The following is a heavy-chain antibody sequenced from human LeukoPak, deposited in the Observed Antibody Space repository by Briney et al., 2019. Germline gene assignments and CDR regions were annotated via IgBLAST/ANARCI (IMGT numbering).Heavy chain of an antibody. Sequence: PGGSLRLSCAASGFTFSSYSMNWVRQAPGKGLEWVSSISSSSSYIYYADSVKGRFTISRDNAKNSLYLQMNSLRAEDTAVYYCARGPDYYDSSGQPYWGQGTLVTVSS. J-gene: IGHJ4*02. CDR3: ARGPDYYDSSGQPY. D-gene: IGHD3-22*01. CDR2: ISSSSSYI. CDR1: GFTFSSYS. V-gene: IGHV3-21*01.